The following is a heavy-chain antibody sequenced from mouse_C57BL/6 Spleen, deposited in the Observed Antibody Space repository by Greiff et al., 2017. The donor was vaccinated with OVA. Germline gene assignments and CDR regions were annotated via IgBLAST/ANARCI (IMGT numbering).Heavy chain of an antibody. D-gene: IGHD1-1*01. V-gene: IGHV1-26*01. CDR2: FIPYNGGT. J-gene: IGHJ1*03. Sequence: LVKPGPSVLLSCKASAYPFSYYYMYLVKQSLCKCLAWFGVFIPYNGGTSYNQKFKGKATLTVDKSSSTAYMELHSLTSEDSAVYYCAIYYYVSWYFDVWGTGTTVTVSS. CDR1: AYPFSYYY. CDR3: AIYYYVSWYFDV.